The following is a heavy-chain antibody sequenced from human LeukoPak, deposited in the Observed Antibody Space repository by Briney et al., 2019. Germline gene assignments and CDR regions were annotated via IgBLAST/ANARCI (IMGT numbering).Heavy chain of an antibody. CDR3: ARRRRIVVVVPNNWFDP. D-gene: IGHD2-15*01. CDR1: GGSFSGYY. J-gene: IGHJ5*02. Sequence: SETLSLTCAVYGGSFSGYYWSWIRQPPGKGLEWIGEINHSGSTNYNPSLKSRVTISVDTSKNQFSLKLSSVTAADTAVYYCARRRRIVVVVPNNWFDPWGQGTLVTVSS. CDR2: INHSGST. V-gene: IGHV4-34*01.